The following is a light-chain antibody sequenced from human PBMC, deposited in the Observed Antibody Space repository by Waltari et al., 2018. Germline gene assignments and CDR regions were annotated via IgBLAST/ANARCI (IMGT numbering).Light chain of an antibody. J-gene: IGLJ2*01. CDR3: QSYASSLSEV. CDR1: GPDTGGRYA. V-gene: IGLV1-40*01. Sequence: SVLTAPTAVSGSPGQGLTTTFPGRGPDTGGRYACDWYQQLPGTAPKPLIYDNSNRPSGVPDRFSGSKSGTSASLAITGLQAEDEADYYCQSYASSLSEVFGGGTKLTVL. CDR2: DNS.